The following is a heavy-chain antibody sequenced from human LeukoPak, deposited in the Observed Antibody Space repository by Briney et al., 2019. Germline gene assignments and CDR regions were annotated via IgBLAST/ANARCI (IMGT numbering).Heavy chain of an antibody. CDR2: ISYDGSNK. D-gene: IGHD4-17*01. CDR3: ATRSPTVTLDY. J-gene: IGHJ4*02. Sequence: GGSLSLSCAASGFIFSDYAMHWVRQAPGKGLEWVAVISYDGSNKYYVDSVKGRFTISRDNSKNTLYLQMNSLRAEDTAVYYCATRSPTVTLDYWGQGTLVTVSS. V-gene: IGHV3-30-3*01. CDR1: GFIFSDYA.